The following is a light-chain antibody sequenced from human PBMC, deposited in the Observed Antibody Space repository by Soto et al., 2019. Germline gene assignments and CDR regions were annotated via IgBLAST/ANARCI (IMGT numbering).Light chain of an antibody. J-gene: IGKJ3*01. CDR1: QSVSSFY. CDR2: GAS. Sequence: EIVLTQSPGTLSLSPGERATLSCRASQSVSSFYLAWYQQKPGQAPRLLIYGASSRATGIPERFSGSGSGTDFTLTISSLEPEDSAVYYCQQYGSSLFTFGPGTKVDIK. CDR3: QQYGSSLFT. V-gene: IGKV3-20*01.